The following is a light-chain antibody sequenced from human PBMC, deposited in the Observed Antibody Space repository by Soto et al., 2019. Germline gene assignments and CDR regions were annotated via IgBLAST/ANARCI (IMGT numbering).Light chain of an antibody. Sequence: DIQITQSPSSVSSSVGDRVIITCLSSQDISSLLAWYQQKPGKDPKLLIYAAATLQGGVPSRFSGSGSGTDFTLTINSLQPEDFATYYCQQANSVPYTFGQGTKVDIK. CDR3: QQANSVPYT. CDR2: AAA. V-gene: IGKV1-12*01. J-gene: IGKJ2*01. CDR1: QDISSL.